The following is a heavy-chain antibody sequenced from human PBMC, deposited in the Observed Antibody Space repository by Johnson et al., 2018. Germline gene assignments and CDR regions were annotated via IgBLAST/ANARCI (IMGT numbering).Heavy chain of an antibody. J-gene: IGHJ6*03. Sequence: QVQLQESGPGLVKPSETLSLTCGVSGTSIRSNYWTWIRQPPGKGLECIWYSYYSGNTNYNPSLKSRVTISVDTSKNQFSLKLSSVTAADTAVYYCARVPPYDYYIDVWGKGTTVTVSS. V-gene: IGHV4-59*01. CDR3: ARVPPYDYYIDV. CDR1: GTSIRSNY. CDR2: SYYSGNT.